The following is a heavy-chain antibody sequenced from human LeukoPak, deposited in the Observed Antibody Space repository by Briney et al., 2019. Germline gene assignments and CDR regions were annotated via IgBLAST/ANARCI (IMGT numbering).Heavy chain of an antibody. CDR2: IFPIFGTA. J-gene: IGHJ3*02. V-gene: IGHV1-69*01. CDR3: AREALRYYYDSSGRAGWGAFDI. Sequence: GASVKVSCKASGGTFSIYAISWVRPAPGQGLGWMGGIFPIFGTANYAQKFQGRVTIIADESTSTAYMELSSLRSEDTAVYYCAREALRYYYDSSGRAGWGAFDIWGQGTMVTVSS. D-gene: IGHD3-22*01. CDR1: GGTFSIYA.